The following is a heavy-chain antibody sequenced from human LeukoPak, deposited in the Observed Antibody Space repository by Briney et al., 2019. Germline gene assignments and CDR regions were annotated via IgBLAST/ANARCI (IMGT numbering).Heavy chain of an antibody. CDR3: TTDRGIAARPLFDY. CDR2: IKSKADGGTT. Sequence: GGSLRLSCPASGFTVSSNYMSWVRQAPGRGLEWVGRIKSKADGGTTDYAAPVKGRFTISRDDSKNTLYLQSNSLKTEDSAEYYCTTDRGIAARPLFDYWGRGILVTVSS. V-gene: IGHV3-15*01. CDR1: GFTVSSNY. J-gene: IGHJ4*02. D-gene: IGHD6-6*01.